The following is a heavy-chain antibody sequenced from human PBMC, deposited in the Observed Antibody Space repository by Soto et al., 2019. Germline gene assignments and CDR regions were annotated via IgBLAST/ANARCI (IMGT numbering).Heavy chain of an antibody. CDR1: GFTFSSYS. V-gene: IGHV3-21*01. J-gene: IGHJ4*02. D-gene: IGHD4-17*01. CDR2: ISSSSSYI. Sequence: GGSLRLSCAASGFTFSSYSMNWVRQAPGKGLEWVSSISSSSSYIYYADSVKGRFTISRDNAKNSLYLQMNSLRAEDTAVYYCARGVRYGAEISPAVDYWGQGTLVTVSS. CDR3: ARGVRYGAEISPAVDY.